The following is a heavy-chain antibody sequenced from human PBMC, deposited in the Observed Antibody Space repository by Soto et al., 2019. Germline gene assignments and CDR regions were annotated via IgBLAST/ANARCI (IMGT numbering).Heavy chain of an antibody. V-gene: IGHV3-48*02. CDR1: GFTFSSYS. CDR3: AREFVYRDYYYGMDV. J-gene: IGHJ6*02. CDR2: ISSSSSTI. D-gene: IGHD3-16*01. Sequence: GGSLRLSCAASGFTFSSYSMNWVRQAPGKGLEWVSYISSSSSTIYYADSVKGRFTISRDNAKNSLYLQMNSLRDEDTAVYYCAREFVYRDYYYGMDVWGQGTTVTVSS.